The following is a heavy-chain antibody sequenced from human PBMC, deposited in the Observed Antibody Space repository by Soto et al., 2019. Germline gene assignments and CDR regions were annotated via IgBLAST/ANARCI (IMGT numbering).Heavy chain of an antibody. CDR2: IYSGGST. CDR3: ARSQGYCSGGSCPYRYYYYYYMDV. CDR1: GFTVSSNY. Sequence: EVQLVESGGGLVQPGGSLRLSCAASGFTVSSNYMSWVRQAPGKGLEWVSVIYSGGSTYYADSVKGRFTISRDNSKNTLYLQMNSLRAEDTAVYDCARSQGYCSGGSCPYRYYYYYYMDVWGKGTTVTVSS. V-gene: IGHV3-66*01. J-gene: IGHJ6*03. D-gene: IGHD2-15*01.